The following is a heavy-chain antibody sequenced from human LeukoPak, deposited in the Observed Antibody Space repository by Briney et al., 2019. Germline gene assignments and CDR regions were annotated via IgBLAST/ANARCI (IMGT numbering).Heavy chain of an antibody. D-gene: IGHD5-12*01. V-gene: IGHV2-5*02. J-gene: IGHJ4*02. CDR3: AHRQNSGYDERFDY. CDR2: IYWDDDK. CDR1: GFSLSTSGVG. Sequence: SGPTLVKPTQTLTLTCTFSGFSLSTSGVGVGWIRQPPGKALEWLALIYWDDDKRYSPSLKSRLTITKDTSKNQEVLTMTNMDPVDAATYYCAHRQNSGYDERFDYWGQGTLVTVSS.